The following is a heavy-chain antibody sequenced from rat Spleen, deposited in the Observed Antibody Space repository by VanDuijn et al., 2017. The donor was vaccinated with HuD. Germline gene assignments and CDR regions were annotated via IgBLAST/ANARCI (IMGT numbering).Heavy chain of an antibody. D-gene: IGHD1-9*01. CDR2: ISYDGGST. Sequence: EVQLVESGGGLVQPGRSLKLSCVASGFTFTNYGMSWVRQAPTKGLEWVASISYDGGSTYYRDSVKGRFTISRDNAKSSLYLQMDSLRSEDTATYYCTTERGYYGYTYVYWGQGVMVTVSS. CDR1: GFTFTNYG. V-gene: IGHV5-20*01. CDR3: TTERGYYGYTYVY. J-gene: IGHJ2*01.